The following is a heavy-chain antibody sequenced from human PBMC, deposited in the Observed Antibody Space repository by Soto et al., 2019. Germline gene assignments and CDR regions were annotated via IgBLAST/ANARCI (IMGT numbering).Heavy chain of an antibody. CDR2: ISAYNGNT. Sequence: ASVKVSCKASGYTFTSYGISWVRQAPGQGLEWMGWISAYNGNTNYAQKLQGRVTMTTDTSASTACRELRSLRSDDTAVYYCARDGVYGDPNLDYWGQGTLVTVSS. CDR3: ARDGVYGDPNLDY. J-gene: IGHJ4*02. D-gene: IGHD4-17*01. V-gene: IGHV1-18*01. CDR1: GYTFTSYG.